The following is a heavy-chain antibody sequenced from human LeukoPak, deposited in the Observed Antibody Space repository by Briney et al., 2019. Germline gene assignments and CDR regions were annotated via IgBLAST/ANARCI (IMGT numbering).Heavy chain of an antibody. CDR3: ARDSKQQWLVLFD. CDR2: ISSSSSYI. J-gene: IGHJ4*02. V-gene: IGHV3-21*01. Sequence: PGGSLRLSCAASGFTFSTYTMNWVPQAPGKGLEWVSSISSSSSYIYYADSVKGRFTISRDNAKNSLYLQMNSLRAEDTAVYYCARDSKQQWLVLFDWGQGTLVTVSS. CDR1: GFTFSTYT. D-gene: IGHD6-19*01.